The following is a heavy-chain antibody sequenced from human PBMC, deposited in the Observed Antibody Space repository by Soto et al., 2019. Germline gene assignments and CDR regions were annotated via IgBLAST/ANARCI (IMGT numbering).Heavy chain of an antibody. Sequence: QGQLQESGPGLLKPSQTLSLTCTVSAGSISSDDHYWTWIRQPPGKGLEWIGYIYYTGRTNYNPYLESRLTISIDMPKNQFSLTLSSVSAADTALYYCARDRANSPDYFDSRGQGTLVTVSS. CDR2: IYYTGRT. CDR1: AGSISSDDHY. D-gene: IGHD1-1*01. V-gene: IGHV4-30-4*01. CDR3: ARDRANSPDYFDS. J-gene: IGHJ4*02.